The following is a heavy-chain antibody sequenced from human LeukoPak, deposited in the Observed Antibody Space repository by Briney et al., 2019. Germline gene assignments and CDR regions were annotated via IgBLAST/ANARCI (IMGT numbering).Heavy chain of an antibody. D-gene: IGHD3-3*01. CDR2: IYPGDSDT. V-gene: IGHV5-51*01. CDR3: ARRPSYDFWSGYYGVDGLDV. CDR1: GYSFVSHW. Sequence: GESLKISCTTSGYSFVSHWIVWVRQMPGKGLEWLGIIYPGDSDTRYSPSFQGQVTVSADKSISTAYLHWSSLRASDTAMYYCARRPSYDFWSGYYGVDGLDVWGQGTMVTVSS. J-gene: IGHJ3*01.